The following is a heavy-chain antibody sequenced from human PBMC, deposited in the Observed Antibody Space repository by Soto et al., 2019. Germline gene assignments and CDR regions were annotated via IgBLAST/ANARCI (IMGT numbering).Heavy chain of an antibody. D-gene: IGHD6-13*01. CDR3: ARDRSGSWYGRGYHYYGMDV. CDR2: IDSSGSTI. J-gene: IGHJ6*02. V-gene: IGHV3-11*01. Sequence: QVQLVESGGGLVRPGGSLRLSCAASGFTLSDSYMSWIRQAPGKGLEWVSYIDSSGSTIYNADSVKGRFIISRDNAKNSLYLQMNSLRVEDTAVYYCARDRSGSWYGRGYHYYGMDVWGQGTTVTVSS. CDR1: GFTLSDSY.